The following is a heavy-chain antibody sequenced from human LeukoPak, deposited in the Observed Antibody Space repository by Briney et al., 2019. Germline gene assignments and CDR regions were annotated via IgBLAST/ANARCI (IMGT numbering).Heavy chain of an antibody. CDR1: GFTVSSNY. V-gene: IGHV3-53*04. Sequence: VGSLRLSCAVSGFTVSSNYMSWVRQAPGKGLEWVSVIYTGGSTYYADSVKGRFTISRHNSKNTLYLQMNSLRAEDTAVYYCASSSSTGAFDIWGQGTMVTVSS. CDR3: ASSSSTGAFDI. D-gene: IGHD6-6*01. J-gene: IGHJ3*02. CDR2: IYTGGST.